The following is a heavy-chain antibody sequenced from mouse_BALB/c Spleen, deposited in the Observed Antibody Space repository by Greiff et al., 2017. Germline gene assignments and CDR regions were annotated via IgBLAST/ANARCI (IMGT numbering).Heavy chain of an antibody. J-gene: IGHJ1*01. V-gene: IGHV1-67*01. CDR1: GYTFTDYA. D-gene: IGHD2-12*01. CDR3: ARRGDYSHWYFDV. CDR2: ISTYYGNT. Sequence: QVQLQQSGPELVRPGVSVKISCKGSGYTFTDYAMHWVKQSHAKSLEWIGVISTYYGNTTYNQKFKGKATMTVDKSSSTAYMELARLTSEDSAIYYCARRGDYSHWYFDVWGAGTTVTVSS.